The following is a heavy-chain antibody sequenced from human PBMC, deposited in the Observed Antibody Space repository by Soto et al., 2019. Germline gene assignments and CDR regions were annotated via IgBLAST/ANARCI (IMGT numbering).Heavy chain of an antibody. CDR3: ARRVERRFGEFDY. CDR2: ISAYNGNT. J-gene: IGHJ4*02. CDR1: GYTFTSYG. Sequence: QVQLVQSGAEVKKPGASVKVSCKASGYTFTSYGISWVRQAPGQGLEWMGWISAYNGNTNYAQKLQGRVXTTVDXXTSTAYVELRGLRSDDTAVYYCARRVERRFGEFDYWGQGTLVTVSS. D-gene: IGHD3-16*01. V-gene: IGHV1-18*01.